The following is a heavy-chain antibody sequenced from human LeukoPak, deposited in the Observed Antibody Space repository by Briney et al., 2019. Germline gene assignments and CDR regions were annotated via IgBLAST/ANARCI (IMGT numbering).Heavy chain of an antibody. CDR1: EFTFSSYW. J-gene: IGHJ4*02. D-gene: IGHD5-24*01. Sequence: GGSLRLSCAASEFTFSSYWLGWVRQAPGKGLEWVANIKTDGSKTYYVDSVKGRFTISRDNAKNSLYLQMNSLRAEDTAVYYCAIDGIDGYIDYWGQGTLVTVSS. CDR3: AIDGIDGYIDY. V-gene: IGHV3-7*01. CDR2: IKTDGSKT.